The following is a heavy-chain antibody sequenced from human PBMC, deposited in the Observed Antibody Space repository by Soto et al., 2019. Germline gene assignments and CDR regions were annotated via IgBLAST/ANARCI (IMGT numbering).Heavy chain of an antibody. CDR3: ARDHFYGSGANPLKSFDV. CDR1: GYTFTMYY. V-gene: IGHV1-46*01. Sequence: QAQLVQSGAEVKKPGASVTVSCQASGYTFTMYYIHWLRQAPGQGLEWMGLINPSGGDTSLAQKFRGRISMTRNASTSTVYMEMSSLTSEDTSMYYCARDHFYGSGANPLKSFDVWGQGALVTVSS. CDR2: INPSGGDT. J-gene: IGHJ3*01. D-gene: IGHD3-10*01.